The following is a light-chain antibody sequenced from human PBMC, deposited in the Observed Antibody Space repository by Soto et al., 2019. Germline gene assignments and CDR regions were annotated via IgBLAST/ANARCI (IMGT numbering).Light chain of an antibody. CDR2: GTS. CDR3: QQTYNLPRT. Sequence: DIQMTQSPSSLSASIGDRVTITCRASLAIGDSLSWFQQKAGKPPTLLIYGTSDLQHGVPARFSGSGSGTDFTLTISRVQHEDFATYYCQQTYNLPRTFGQGTKVDLK. J-gene: IGKJ1*01. CDR1: LAIGDS. V-gene: IGKV1-39*01.